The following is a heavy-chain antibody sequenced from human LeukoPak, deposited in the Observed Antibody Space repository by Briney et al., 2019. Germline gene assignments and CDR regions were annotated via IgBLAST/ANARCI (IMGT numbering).Heavy chain of an antibody. D-gene: IGHD3-22*01. CDR1: GGSISSYY. J-gene: IGHJ3*02. CDR2: IYYSGSP. V-gene: IGHV4-59*01. Sequence: PSQTLSLTCTVSGGSISSYYWSWLRQPPGKGLEWIGYIYYSGSPNYNPSLKSQVTISVDTSKNQFSLKLSSVTAADTAVYYCARGVRYYDSSGYNAFDIWGQGTMVTVSS. CDR3: ARGVRYYDSSGYNAFDI.